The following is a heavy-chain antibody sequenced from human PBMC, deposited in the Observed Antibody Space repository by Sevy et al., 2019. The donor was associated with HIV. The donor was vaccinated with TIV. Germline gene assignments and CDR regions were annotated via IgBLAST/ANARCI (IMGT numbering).Heavy chain of an antibody. Sequence: GGSLRLSCAASGFTFDDYAMHWVRQAPGKGLEWVSGISWNSGSIGYADSVKGRFTISRDNAKNSLYLQMNSLRAEDTALYYCAKDFVRFGELLMGAQTYYYYYGMDVWGQGTTVTVS. CDR3: AKDFVRFGELLMGAQTYYYYYGMDV. CDR2: ISWNSGSI. D-gene: IGHD3-10*01. CDR1: GFTFDDYA. J-gene: IGHJ6*02. V-gene: IGHV3-9*01.